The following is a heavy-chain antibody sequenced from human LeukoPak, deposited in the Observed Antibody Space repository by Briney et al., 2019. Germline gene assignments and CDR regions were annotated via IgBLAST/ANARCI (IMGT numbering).Heavy chain of an antibody. CDR3: ARRDLEWLSLDY. V-gene: IGHV4-59*08. CDR1: GGSISSYY. D-gene: IGHD3-3*01. CDR2: IYYSGST. J-gene: IGHJ4*02. Sequence: SETLSLTCTVSGGSISSYYWSWIRQPPGKGLEWIGYIYYSGSTNYNPSLKSRVTISVDTSKNQFSLKLSSVTAADTAIYYCARRDLEWLSLDYWGQGTLVTVTP.